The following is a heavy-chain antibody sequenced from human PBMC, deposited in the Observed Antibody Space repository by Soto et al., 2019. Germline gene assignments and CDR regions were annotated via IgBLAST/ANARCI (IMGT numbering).Heavy chain of an antibody. CDR2: IYPSDSDT. V-gene: IGHV5-51*01. CDR3: ARGGVSTRTFDY. D-gene: IGHD3-3*01. Sequence: VESVKISCNGSGYNFAGYWIAWGRQMPGKGLELMGIIYPSDSDTRYRPSFQGQVTISADKSISSAYLQWSSLRASDTAMYYCARGGVSTRTFDYWGQGTPVTVSS. J-gene: IGHJ4*02. CDR1: GYNFAGYW.